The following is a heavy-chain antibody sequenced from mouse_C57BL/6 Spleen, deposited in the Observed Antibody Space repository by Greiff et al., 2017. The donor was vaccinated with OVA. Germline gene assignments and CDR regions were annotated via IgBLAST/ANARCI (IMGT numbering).Heavy chain of an antibody. V-gene: IGHV1-52*01. J-gene: IGHJ2*01. CDR2: IDPSDSET. Sequence: QVQLKQPGAELVRPGSSVKLSCKASGYTFTSYWMHWVKQRPIQGLEWIGNIDPSDSETHYNQKFKDKATLTVDKSSSTAYMQLSSLTSEDSAVYYCASIYYYGSSHFDYWGQGTTLTVSS. D-gene: IGHD1-1*01. CDR3: ASIYYYGSSHFDY. CDR1: GYTFTSYW.